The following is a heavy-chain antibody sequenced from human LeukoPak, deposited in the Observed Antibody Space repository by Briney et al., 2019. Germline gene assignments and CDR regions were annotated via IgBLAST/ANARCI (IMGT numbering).Heavy chain of an antibody. CDR1: GGSISSGGYY. D-gene: IGHD6-25*01. J-gene: IGHJ4*02. CDR3: AREERGGGHGF. Sequence: SETLSLTCTVSGGSISSGGYYWSWIRQHPGKGLEWIGYIYYSGSTYYNPSPKSRVTISVDTSKNQFSLKLSSVTAADTAVYYCAREERGGGHGFWGQGTLVTVSS. CDR2: IYYSGST. V-gene: IGHV4-31*03.